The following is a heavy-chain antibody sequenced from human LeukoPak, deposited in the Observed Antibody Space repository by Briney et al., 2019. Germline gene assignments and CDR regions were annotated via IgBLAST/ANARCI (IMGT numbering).Heavy chain of an antibody. Sequence: SETLSLTCTVSGGSISSYYWSWIRQPPGKGLEWIGYIYYSGSTNYNPSLKSRVTISVDTSKNRFSLKLSSVTAADTAVYYCASSARRDGYSTLDYWGQGTLVTVSS. D-gene: IGHD5-24*01. CDR1: GGSISSYY. V-gene: IGHV4-59*01. CDR2: IYYSGST. CDR3: ASSARRDGYSTLDY. J-gene: IGHJ4*02.